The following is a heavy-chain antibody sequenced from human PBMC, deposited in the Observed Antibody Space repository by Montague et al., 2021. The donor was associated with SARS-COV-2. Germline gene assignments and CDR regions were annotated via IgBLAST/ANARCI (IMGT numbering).Heavy chain of an antibody. V-gene: IGHV4-34*10. D-gene: IGHD3-16*01. CDR2: SI. Sequence: SINYNPSLKTRITLSVDTSKNQLSLRLNSVTAADTAVYYCARNPGEYYGMDVWVQGATVDV. J-gene: IGHJ6*02. CDR3: ARNPGEYYGMDV.